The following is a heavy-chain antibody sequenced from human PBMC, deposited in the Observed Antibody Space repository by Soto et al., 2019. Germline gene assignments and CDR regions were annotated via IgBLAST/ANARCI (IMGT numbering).Heavy chain of an antibody. CDR3: ARGSYYGSGSPSYYYYYGMDV. D-gene: IGHD3-10*01. J-gene: IGHJ6*02. V-gene: IGHV1-69*13. Sequence: SVKVSCKASGGTFSSYAISWVRQSPGQGLEWMGGIIPIFGTANYAQKFQGRVTITADESTSTAYMELSSLRSEDTAVYYCARGSYYGSGSPSYYYYYGMDVWGQGTTVTVS. CDR1: GGTFSSYA. CDR2: IIPIFGTA.